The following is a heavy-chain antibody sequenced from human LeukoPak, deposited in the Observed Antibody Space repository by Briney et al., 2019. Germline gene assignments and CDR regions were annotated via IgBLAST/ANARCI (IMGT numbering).Heavy chain of an antibody. CDR2: INQSGST. CDR3: ASGGIAAAGTLFDY. Sequence: SETLSLTCAVYGGSFSGYYWSWIRQPPGKGLEWIGEINQSGSTNYNPSLKSRVTISVDTSKNQFSLKLNSVTAADTAVYYCASGGIAAAGTLFDYWGQGTLVTVSS. CDR1: GGSFSGYY. V-gene: IGHV4-34*01. D-gene: IGHD6-13*01. J-gene: IGHJ4*02.